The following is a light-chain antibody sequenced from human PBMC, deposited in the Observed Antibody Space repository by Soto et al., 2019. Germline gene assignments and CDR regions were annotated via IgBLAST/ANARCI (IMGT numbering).Light chain of an antibody. J-gene: IGLJ1*01. V-gene: IGLV2-11*01. CDR3: CSYAGSYTYV. CDR2: DVS. Sequence: QSVLTQPRSVSGSPGQSVTLSCTGTSSDVGGYNYVSWYQQHPSKVPRVMIYDVSKRPSGVPDRFSGSKSGNTSSLTISGLQAEDEDYYYFCSYAGSYTYVFGTGTKLTVL. CDR1: SSDVGGYNY.